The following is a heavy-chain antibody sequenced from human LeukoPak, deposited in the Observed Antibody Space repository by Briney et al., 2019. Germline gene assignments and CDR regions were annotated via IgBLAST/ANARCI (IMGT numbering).Heavy chain of an antibody. CDR1: GYSFTTFW. CDR3: ARGFCTIDNCDNWFDP. Sequence: RRGESLKISCKGLGYSFTTFWIGWVRQMPGKGLEWMGIIYPGDSDTRYSPSFQGQVTISADKSIHTPYLQWSSLKASDTAMYYCARGFCTIDNCDNWFDPWGQGTLVTVSS. J-gene: IGHJ5*02. V-gene: IGHV5-51*01. D-gene: IGHD2-8*01. CDR2: IYPGDSDT.